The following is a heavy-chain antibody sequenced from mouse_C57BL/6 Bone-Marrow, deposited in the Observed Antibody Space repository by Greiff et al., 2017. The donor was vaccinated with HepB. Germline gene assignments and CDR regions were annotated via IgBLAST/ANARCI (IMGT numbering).Heavy chain of an antibody. J-gene: IGHJ4*01. Sequence: QVQLQQPGAELVKPGASVKLSCKASGYTFTSYWMQWVKQRPGQGLEWIGEIDPSDSYTNYNQKFKGKATLTVDTSSSTAYMQLSSLTSEDSAVYYCARDGYYEEYYAMDYWGQGTSVTVSS. CDR3: ARDGYYEEYYAMDY. V-gene: IGHV1-50*01. CDR2: IDPSDSYT. CDR1: GYTFTSYW. D-gene: IGHD2-3*01.